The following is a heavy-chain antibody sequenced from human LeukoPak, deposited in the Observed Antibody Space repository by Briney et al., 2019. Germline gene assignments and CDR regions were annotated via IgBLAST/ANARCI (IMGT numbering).Heavy chain of an antibody. CDR1: GGSISSYY. J-gene: IGHJ4*02. CDR3: ARVLGDSSGYYPPWFDY. CDR2: IYYSGST. Sequence: PSETLSLTCTVSGGSISSYYWSWIRQPPGKGLEWIGYIYYSGSTNYNPSPKSRVTISVDTSKNQFSLKLSSVTAADTAVYYCARVLGDSSGYYPPWFDYWGQGTLVTVSS. V-gene: IGHV4-59*01. D-gene: IGHD3-22*01.